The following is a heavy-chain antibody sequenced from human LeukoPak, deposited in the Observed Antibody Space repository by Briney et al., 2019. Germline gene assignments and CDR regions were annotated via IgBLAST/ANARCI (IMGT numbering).Heavy chain of an antibody. CDR1: GFTFSSYW. D-gene: IGHD1-26*01. J-gene: IGHJ4*01. CDR3: ERGYSGSDAVDY. Sequence: GGSLRLSCAASGFTFSSYWMHWVRQAPGKGLVWVSRINGGGTTTTYAVYVKGTFTISRDNAKNSLYLKMNSLRDEDTAVYYCERGYSGSDAVDYWGQGTMVTVSS. CDR2: INGGGTTT. V-gene: IGHV3-74*01.